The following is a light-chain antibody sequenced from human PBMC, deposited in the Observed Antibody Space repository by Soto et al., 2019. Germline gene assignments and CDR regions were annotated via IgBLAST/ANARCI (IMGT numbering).Light chain of an antibody. J-gene: IGLJ1*01. CDR3: SSYTSSSPPLYV. V-gene: IGLV2-14*01. CDR2: DVS. CDR1: SSDVGGYNY. Sequence: QSVLTQPASVSGSPGQSITISCTGTSSDVGGYNYVSWYQQHPGKAPKLMIYDVSNRPSGVSNRFSVSKSGNTASLTISGLQAEDEADYSCSSYTSSSPPLYVFGTGTMVTVL.